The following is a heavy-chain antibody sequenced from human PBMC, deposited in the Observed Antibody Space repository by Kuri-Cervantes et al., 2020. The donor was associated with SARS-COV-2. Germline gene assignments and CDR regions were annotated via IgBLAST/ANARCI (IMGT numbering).Heavy chain of an antibody. CDR2: ILYDGGNK. J-gene: IGHJ5*02. V-gene: IGHV3-33*01. D-gene: IGHD1-26*01. Sequence: GGSLRLSCAASGFTFSSSRMHWVGRAPAKGREWVAVILYDGGNKYYADSVKGRFTISIDNSKSTLSLQVNSLRAEDTAVYYCAEGHSGTWGQGTLVTVSS. CDR1: GFTFSSSR. CDR3: AEGHSGT.